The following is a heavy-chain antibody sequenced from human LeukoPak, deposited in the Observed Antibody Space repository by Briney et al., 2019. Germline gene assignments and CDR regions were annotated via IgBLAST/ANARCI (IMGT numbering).Heavy chain of an antibody. D-gene: IGHD6-19*01. Sequence: GGSLRLSCAASGFXFSSYTINWVRQAPGKGLEWVSCISSSSSYIYYADSVKGRFTISRDNSKSTLYLQMNSLRAEDTAVYYCAKDSQPDNGWDLDYWGQGTLVTVST. CDR3: AKDSQPDNGWDLDY. CDR2: ISSSSSYI. J-gene: IGHJ4*01. V-gene: IGHV3-21*04. CDR1: GFXFSSYT.